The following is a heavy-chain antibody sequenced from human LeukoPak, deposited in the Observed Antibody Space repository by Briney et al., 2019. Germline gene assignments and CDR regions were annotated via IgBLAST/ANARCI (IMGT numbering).Heavy chain of an antibody. CDR2: ISYTGST. Sequence: SETLSLTCTVSGGSTTNYYWSWIRQPPGKGLEWIGHISYTGSTNYSPPLRSRVTISVDKPKSQFSLELRSVTAADTAVYYCARRVGYCGGDNCYESDSWGQGTLVTVSS. CDR1: GGSTTNYY. J-gene: IGHJ4*02. D-gene: IGHD2-15*01. V-gene: IGHV4-59*08. CDR3: ARRVGYCGGDNCYESDS.